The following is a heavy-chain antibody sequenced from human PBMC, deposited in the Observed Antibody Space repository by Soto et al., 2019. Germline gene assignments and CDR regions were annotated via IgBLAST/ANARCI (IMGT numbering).Heavy chain of an antibody. CDR3: ARVLAYSSSSIRLNAFDI. D-gene: IGHD6-6*01. V-gene: IGHV1-2*02. CDR2: INPNSGGT. Sequence: WASVKVSCKASGYTFTGYYMHWVRQAPGQGLEWMGWINPNSGGTNYAQKFQGRVTMTRDTSISTAYMELSRLRSDDTAVYYCARVLAYSSSSIRLNAFDIWGQGTMVTVSS. J-gene: IGHJ3*02. CDR1: GYTFTGYY.